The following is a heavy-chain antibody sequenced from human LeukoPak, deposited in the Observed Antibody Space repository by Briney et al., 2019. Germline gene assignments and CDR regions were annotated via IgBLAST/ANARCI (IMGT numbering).Heavy chain of an antibody. J-gene: IGHJ4*02. D-gene: IGHD5-24*01. CDR3: GGLRDEYRSY. CDR1: GGSISSYS. Sequence: SETLSLTCTVSGGSISSYSWSCSRHPPGGGLGWIGSIYYTVGANYNPSLTSRVTISVDTSTNKFSLKLTSLTAADTPVYVCGGLRDEYRSYWGQGTLVTVSS. CDR2: IYYTVGA. V-gene: IGHV4-59*12.